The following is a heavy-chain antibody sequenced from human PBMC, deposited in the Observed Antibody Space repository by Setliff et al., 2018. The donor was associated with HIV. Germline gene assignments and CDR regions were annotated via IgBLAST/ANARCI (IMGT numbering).Heavy chain of an antibody. CDR1: GGTFSSYA. CDR3: ARGYHIAAAAPLYYFDY. J-gene: IGHJ4*02. D-gene: IGHD6-13*01. CDR2: IIPISGTA. Sequence: SVKVSCKASGGTFSSYAISWVRQAPGQGLEWMGGIIPISGTANYAQKFQGRVTITADESTSTAYMELSSLRSEDTAVYYCARGYHIAAAAPLYYFDYWGQGTLVTVSS. V-gene: IGHV1-69*13.